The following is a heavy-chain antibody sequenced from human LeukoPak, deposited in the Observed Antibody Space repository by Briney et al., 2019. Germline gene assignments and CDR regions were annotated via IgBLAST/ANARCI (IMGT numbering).Heavy chain of an antibody. CDR1: GFTFNKYG. Sequence: PGGSLRLSCAASGFTFNKYGMHWVRQAPGKGLEWVTFIRYDGSNKYYAHSVKGRFAISRDNSKNTLYLQMNSLRAEDTAVYYCAKDTHIGYGDPSALYDYWGQGTLVTVSS. D-gene: IGHD4-17*01. J-gene: IGHJ4*02. CDR3: AKDTHIGYGDPSALYDY. CDR2: IRYDGSNK. V-gene: IGHV3-30*02.